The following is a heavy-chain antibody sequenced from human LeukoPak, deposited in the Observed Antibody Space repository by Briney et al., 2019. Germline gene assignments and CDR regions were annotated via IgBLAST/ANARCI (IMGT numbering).Heavy chain of an antibody. CDR3: ARESSVYYYGSASSYGDV. V-gene: IGHV3-21*01. Sequence: GGSLRLSCAASGFTFSSYSMNWVRQAPGKGLEWVSSISSSSSYIYYADSVKGRFTISRDNAKNSLYLQMNSLRAEDTAVYYCARESSVYYYGSASSYGDVWGQGTTVTVS. D-gene: IGHD3-10*01. CDR2: ISSSSSYI. J-gene: IGHJ6*02. CDR1: GFTFSSYS.